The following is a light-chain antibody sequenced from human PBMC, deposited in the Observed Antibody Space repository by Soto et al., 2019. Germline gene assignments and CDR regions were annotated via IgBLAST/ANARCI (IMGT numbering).Light chain of an antibody. V-gene: IGKV3-20*01. J-gene: IGKJ1*01. Sequence: EIVLTQSPGTLSLSPGERATLSCRPSQSVSSTYLDWYQQKPGQAPRLLIYAASSRATGIPDRFSGGASATEFTLTISILEPEDFAVYYCRHYINSQWTFGPGNKVDIK. CDR1: QSVSSTY. CDR2: AAS. CDR3: RHYINSQWT.